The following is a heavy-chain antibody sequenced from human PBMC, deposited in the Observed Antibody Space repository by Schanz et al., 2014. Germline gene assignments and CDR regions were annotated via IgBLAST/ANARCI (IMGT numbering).Heavy chain of an antibody. CDR3: ARRYSGRYCFDY. CDR1: GFTFSSHS. J-gene: IGHJ4*02. Sequence: EVQLVESGGGLVQPGGSLRLSCVASGFTFSSHSMNWARQAPGQGLEWLSYISGSGNTIYYADSVKGRFTISRDNAKNSLSLQMDRLRDEDTAVYYCARRYSGRYCFDYWGQGTLVAVSS. D-gene: IGHD1-26*01. CDR2: ISGSGNTI. V-gene: IGHV3-48*02.